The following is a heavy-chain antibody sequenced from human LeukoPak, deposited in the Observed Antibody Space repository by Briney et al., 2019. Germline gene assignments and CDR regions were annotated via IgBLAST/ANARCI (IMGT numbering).Heavy chain of an antibody. V-gene: IGHV1-2*02. CDR2: INPNSGGT. D-gene: IGHD3-22*01. CDR1: GYTFTGYY. J-gene: IGHJ4*02. CDR3: ARGAGYYYDSSGFSYYFDY. Sequence: ASVKVSCKASGYTFTGYYMHWVRQAPGQGLEWMGWINPNSGGTNYAQKFQGRVTMTRDTSISAAYMELSRLRFDDTAVYYCARGAGYYYDSSGFSYYFDYWGQGILVTVSS.